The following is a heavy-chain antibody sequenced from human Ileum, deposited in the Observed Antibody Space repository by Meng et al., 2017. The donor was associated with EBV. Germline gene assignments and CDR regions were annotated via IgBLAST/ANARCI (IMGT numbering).Heavy chain of an antibody. CDR1: VGSISSRNW. CDR3: ARVGQWLPIDY. J-gene: IGHJ4*02. V-gene: IGHV4-4*02. D-gene: IGHD6-19*01. Sequence: VHLPSSGPGLVQPSGTRSLTGAVSVGSISSRNWGSWVRQPPGKGLELIGEIYHSGSTNYKPSLKSRVTISVDKSKNQFSLNLSSVTAADTAVYYCARVGQWLPIDYWGQGTLVTVSS. CDR2: IYHSGST.